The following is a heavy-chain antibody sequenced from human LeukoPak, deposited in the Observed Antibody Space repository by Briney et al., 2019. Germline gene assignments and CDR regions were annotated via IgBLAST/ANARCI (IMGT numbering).Heavy chain of an antibody. D-gene: IGHD1-26*01. CDR3: ARGRYSGTLFDY. CDR1: SGSFSGYY. Sequence: SETLSLTCAVYSGSFSGYYWSWIRQPPGKGLEWIGEINHSGSTNYNPSLKSRVTISVDTSKNQFSLKLSSVTAADTAVYYCARGRYSGTLFDYWGQGTLVTVSS. V-gene: IGHV4-34*01. CDR2: INHSGST. J-gene: IGHJ4*02.